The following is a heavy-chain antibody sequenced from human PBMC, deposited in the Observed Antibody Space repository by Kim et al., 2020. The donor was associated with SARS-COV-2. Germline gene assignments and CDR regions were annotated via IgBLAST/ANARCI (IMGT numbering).Heavy chain of an antibody. J-gene: IGHJ4*02. CDR2: MNPNSGNT. V-gene: IGHV1-8*01. Sequence: ASVKVSCKASGYTFTSYDINWVRQATGQGLEWMGWMNPNSGNTGYAQKFQGRVTMTRNTSISTAYMELSSLRSEDTAVYYCARGRFHYDFWSGYPDYWGQGTLVTVSS. D-gene: IGHD3-3*01. CDR3: ARGRFHYDFWSGYPDY. CDR1: GYTFTSYD.